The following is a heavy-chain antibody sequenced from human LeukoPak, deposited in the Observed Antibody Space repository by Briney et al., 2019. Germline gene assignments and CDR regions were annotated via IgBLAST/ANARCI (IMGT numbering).Heavy chain of an antibody. CDR3: ASTYYYDSSGPFFDY. D-gene: IGHD3-22*01. CDR1: GGSISSYY. Sequence: SETLSLTCTVSGGSISSYYWSWIRQPPGKGLEWIGYIYYSGSTYYNPSLKSRVTISVDTSKNQFSLKLSSVTAADTAVYYCASTYYYDSSGPFFDYWGQGTLVTVSS. J-gene: IGHJ4*02. V-gene: IGHV4-59*06. CDR2: IYYSGST.